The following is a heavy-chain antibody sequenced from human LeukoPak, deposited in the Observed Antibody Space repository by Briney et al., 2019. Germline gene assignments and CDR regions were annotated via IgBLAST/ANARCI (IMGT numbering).Heavy chain of an antibody. CDR1: GGSISSGSYY. V-gene: IGHV4-61*02. CDR2: IYTSGST. CDR3: ARVGWGSAPYFDY. J-gene: IGHJ4*02. D-gene: IGHD3-16*01. Sequence: SETLSLTCTVSGGSISSGSYYWSWIRQPAGRGLEWIVRIYTSGSTNYNPSLKSRVTISVDTSKNQFSLKLSSVTAADTAVYYCARVGWGSAPYFDYWGQGTLVTVSS.